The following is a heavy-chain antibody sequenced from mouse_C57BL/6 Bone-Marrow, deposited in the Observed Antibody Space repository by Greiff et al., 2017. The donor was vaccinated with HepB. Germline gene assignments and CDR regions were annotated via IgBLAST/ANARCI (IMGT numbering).Heavy chain of an antibody. V-gene: IGHV1-80*01. CDR3: ARGRGNYGSTMDY. D-gene: IGHD1-1*01. Sequence: VQLQQSGAELVKPGASVKISCKASGYAFSSYWMNWVKQRPGKGLEWIGQIYPGDGDTNYNGKFKGKATLTADKSSSTAYMQLSSLTSEDAAVYFGARGRGNYGSTMDYWGQGTSVTVSS. CDR1: GYAFSSYW. J-gene: IGHJ4*01. CDR2: IYPGDGDT.